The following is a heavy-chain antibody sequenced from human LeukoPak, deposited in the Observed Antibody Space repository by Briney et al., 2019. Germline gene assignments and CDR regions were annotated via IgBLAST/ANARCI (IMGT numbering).Heavy chain of an antibody. CDR1: SGSISTSNYY. J-gene: IGHJ4*02. Sequence: PSETLSLTCTVSSGSISTSNYYWGWVRQPPGKALEWIGNIFYSGSTYYSPSLKSRVTISVDTSKNQFSLKLSSVTAADTAVYYCARVSGYDSSGYYYFDYWGQGTLVTVSS. D-gene: IGHD3-22*01. CDR2: IFYSGST. CDR3: ARVSGYDSSGYYYFDY. V-gene: IGHV4-39*07.